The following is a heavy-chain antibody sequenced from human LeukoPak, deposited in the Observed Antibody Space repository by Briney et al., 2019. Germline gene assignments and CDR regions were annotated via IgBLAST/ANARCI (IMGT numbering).Heavy chain of an antibody. CDR1: GGTFSSYA. CDR2: INPNSGGT. D-gene: IGHD3-10*01. Sequence: ASVKVSCKASGGTFSSYAISWVRQAPGQGLEWMGRINPNSGGTNYAQKFQGRVTMTRDTSISTAYMELSRLRSDDTAVYYCARDGVEGLLWFGECMIDYWGPGTLVTVSS. CDR3: ARDGVEGLLWFGECMIDY. V-gene: IGHV1-2*06. J-gene: IGHJ4*02.